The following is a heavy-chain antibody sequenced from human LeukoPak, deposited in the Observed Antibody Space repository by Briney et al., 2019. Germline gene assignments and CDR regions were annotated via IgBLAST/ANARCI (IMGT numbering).Heavy chain of an antibody. D-gene: IGHD5-18*01. CDR3: AKDPHTGYSFAY. J-gene: IGHJ4*02. CDR2: LSGSGGST. CDR1: GFTFSSYA. V-gene: IGHV3-23*01. Sequence: PGGSLRLSRVFSGFTFSSYAMSWVRQAPGEGLEWVSSLSGSGGSTYYADSVKGRFTISRDNSKNTLYLQMNSLRVEDTAVYYCAKDPHTGYSFAYWGQGTLVTVSS.